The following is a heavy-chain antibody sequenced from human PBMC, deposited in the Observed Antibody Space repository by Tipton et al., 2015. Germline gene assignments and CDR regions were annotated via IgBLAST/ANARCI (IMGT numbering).Heavy chain of an antibody. Sequence: SLRLSCVGSGFTFNSYGMHWVRQAPGKGPEWVSGISWNSGNIGYADSVKGRFTISRDNAKNSLYLQMNSLRDEDTALYYCTKSHGSGSYYNTQDAFEIWGQGTMVTVSS. J-gene: IGHJ3*02. D-gene: IGHD3-10*01. V-gene: IGHV3-9*01. CDR1: GFTFNSYG. CDR3: TKSHGSGSYYNTQDAFEI. CDR2: ISWNSGNI.